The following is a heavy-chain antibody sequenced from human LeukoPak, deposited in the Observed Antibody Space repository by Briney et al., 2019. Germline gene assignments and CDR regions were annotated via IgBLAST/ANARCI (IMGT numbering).Heavy chain of an antibody. D-gene: IGHD3-10*01. CDR3: ARGGSSTLFDY. V-gene: IGHV1-69*04. Sequence: GASVKVSCKASGYTFTSYGISWVRQAPGQGLEWMGRIIPILGIANYAQKFQGRVTITADKSTSTAYMELSSLRSEDTAVYYCARGGSSTLFDYWGQGTLVTVSS. J-gene: IGHJ4*02. CDR2: IIPILGIA. CDR1: GYTFTSYG.